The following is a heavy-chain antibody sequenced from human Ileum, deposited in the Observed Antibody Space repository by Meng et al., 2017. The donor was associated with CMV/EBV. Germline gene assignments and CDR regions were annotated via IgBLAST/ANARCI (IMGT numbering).Heavy chain of an antibody. CDR3: ARDIVVVPADISRYYYYGMDV. D-gene: IGHD2-2*02. V-gene: IGHV1-18*01. Sequence: ASAKVSCKASGYTFTSYDINWVRQAPGQGREWMGWISAYNGNTNYAQKLQGRVTMTTDTSTSTAYMELRSLRSDDTAVYYCARDIVVVPADISRYYYYGMDVWGQGTTVTVSS. CDR2: ISAYNGNT. CDR1: GYTFTSYD. J-gene: IGHJ6*02.